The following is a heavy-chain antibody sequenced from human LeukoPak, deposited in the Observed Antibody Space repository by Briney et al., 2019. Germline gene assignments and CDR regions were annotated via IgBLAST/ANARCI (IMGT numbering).Heavy chain of an antibody. V-gene: IGHV1-2*02. J-gene: IGHJ4*02. CDR1: GYTFTGYY. CDR2: INPNSGGT. D-gene: IGHD6-19*01. Sequence: ASVKVSCKASGYTFTGYYMHWVRQAPGQGLEWTGWINPNSGGTNYAQKFQGRVTMTRDTSISTAYMELSRLRSDDTAVYYCARGHSSGWYWFDYWGQGTLVTVSS. CDR3: ARGHSSGWYWFDY.